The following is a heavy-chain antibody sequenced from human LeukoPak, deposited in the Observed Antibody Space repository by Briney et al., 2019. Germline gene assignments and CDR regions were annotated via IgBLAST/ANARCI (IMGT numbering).Heavy chain of an antibody. CDR2: INRDGSST. V-gene: IGHV3-74*01. CDR3: TRRGVVAAGTTFDY. Sequence: GGSLRLSCAASGFTFSSYWIHWVRQAPGKGLVWVSRINRDGSSTTYADSVKGRFTVSSDNAKNTLYLQMNSLRAEDTAVYYCTRRGVVAAGTTFDYWGQGTLVTVSS. CDR1: GFTFSSYW. J-gene: IGHJ4*02. D-gene: IGHD2-15*01.